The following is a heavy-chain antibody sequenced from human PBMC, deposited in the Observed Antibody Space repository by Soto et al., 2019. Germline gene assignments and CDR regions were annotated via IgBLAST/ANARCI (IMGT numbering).Heavy chain of an antibody. D-gene: IGHD3-22*01. V-gene: IGHV4-34*01. CDR3: ARYRDSSGYSFHFDY. Sequence: SETLSLTCAVYGGSFSGYYWSWIRQPPGKGLEWIGEINHSGSTNYNPSLKSRVTISVDTSKNQFSLKLSFVTAADTAVYYCARYRDSSGYSFHFDYWGQGTLVTVSS. CDR2: INHSGST. J-gene: IGHJ4*02. CDR1: GGSFSGYY.